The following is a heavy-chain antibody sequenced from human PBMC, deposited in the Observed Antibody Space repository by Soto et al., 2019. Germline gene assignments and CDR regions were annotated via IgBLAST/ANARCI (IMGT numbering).Heavy chain of an antibody. D-gene: IGHD3-10*01. Sequence: QVQLQEAGPGLVKPSQTLSLTCTVSGGSISSGGYYWSWIRQHPGKGLEWIGYIYYSGSTYYNPSLKSRVTISVDTSKNQFSLKLSSVTAADTAVYYCAQWSGRYYYYKDVWGKGTTVTVSS. CDR2: IYYSGST. CDR3: AQWSGRYYYYKDV. V-gene: IGHV4-31*03. CDR1: GGSISSGGYY. J-gene: IGHJ6*03.